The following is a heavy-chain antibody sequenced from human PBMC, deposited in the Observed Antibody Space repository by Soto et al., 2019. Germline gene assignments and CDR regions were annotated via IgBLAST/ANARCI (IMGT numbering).Heavy chain of an antibody. CDR1: GFTFSSYA. D-gene: IGHD6-6*01. V-gene: IGHV3-30-3*01. CDR2: ISYDGSNK. CDR3: ERDKTWGLRSSSSGSWFDP. Sequence: GCPLRLSCAASGFTFSSYAMHWVRQAPGKGLEWVAVISYDGSNKYYADSVKGRFTISRDNSKNTLYLQMNSLRAEDTAVYYCERDKTWGLRSSSSGSWFDPWGQAPLVTVSA. J-gene: IGHJ5*02.